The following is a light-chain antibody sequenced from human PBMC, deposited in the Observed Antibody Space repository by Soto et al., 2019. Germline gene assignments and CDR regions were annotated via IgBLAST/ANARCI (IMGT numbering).Light chain of an antibody. CDR2: EVT. CDR1: SGHIGGQNS. V-gene: IGLV2-14*03. CDR3: ASNTPTWV. Sequence: QSVLTQPASVSGSPGQTISTSCIGTSGHIGGQNSVSWYQQFPGKAPKLIIYEVTKRPSGISSRFSGSKSANTASLTISGLQTDDEAAYYCASNTPTWVFGGGTKLTVL. J-gene: IGLJ3*02.